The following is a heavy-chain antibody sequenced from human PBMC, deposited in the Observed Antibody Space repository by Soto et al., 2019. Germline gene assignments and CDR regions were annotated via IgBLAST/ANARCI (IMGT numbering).Heavy chain of an antibody. Sequence: GPEVKKPGASVKVSCQASGYTFTDYVITWVRQAPERGLEWMGWISPYSADTNYAQKFQGRLTITADTSTGKAYMELTTLTPDDTAVYFCARDLGTEYSDPWGQGTLVTVSS. CDR3: ARDLGTEYSDP. J-gene: IGHJ5*02. CDR2: ISPYSADT. V-gene: IGHV1-18*01. CDR1: GYTFTDYV. D-gene: IGHD5-12*01.